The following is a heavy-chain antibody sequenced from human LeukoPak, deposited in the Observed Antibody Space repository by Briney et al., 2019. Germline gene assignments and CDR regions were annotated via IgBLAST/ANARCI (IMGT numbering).Heavy chain of an antibody. Sequence: PGRSLRLSCAASGFTFSSYGMHWVRQAPGKGLEWVAVISYDGSNKYYADSVKGRFTISRDNSKNTLYLQMNSLRAEDTAVYYCAKDINYYGSGSFSFDIWGQGTMVTVSS. D-gene: IGHD3-10*01. CDR2: ISYDGSNK. CDR1: GFTFSSYG. V-gene: IGHV3-30*18. CDR3: AKDINYYGSGSFSFDI. J-gene: IGHJ3*02.